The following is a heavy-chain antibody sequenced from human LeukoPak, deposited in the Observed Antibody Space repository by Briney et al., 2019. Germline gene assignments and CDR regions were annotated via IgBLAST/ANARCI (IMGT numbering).Heavy chain of an antibody. CDR2: IYYSGST. V-gene: IGHV4-39*01. CDR3: ARQLTYYYDSSGYYYDY. J-gene: IGHJ4*02. CDR1: GGSISSSSYY. Sequence: PSETLSLTCTVSGGSISSSSYYWGWIRQPPGKGLEWIGSIYYSGSTYYNPSLKSRVTIFVDTSKNQFSLKLSSVTAADTAVYYCARQLTYYYDSSGYYYDYWGQGTLVTVSS. D-gene: IGHD3-22*01.